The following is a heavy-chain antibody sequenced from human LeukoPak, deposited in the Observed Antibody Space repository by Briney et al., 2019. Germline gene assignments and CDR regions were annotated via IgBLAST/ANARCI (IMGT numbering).Heavy chain of an antibody. J-gene: IGHJ4*02. Sequence: GASVKVSCKASGYTFTGYYMHWVRQAPGQGLEWMGWINPNSGGTNYAQKFQGRVTMTRDTSISTAYMELSRLRSDNTAVYYCARAAAAGTFLDYWGQGTLVTVSS. V-gene: IGHV1-2*02. D-gene: IGHD6-13*01. CDR2: INPNSGGT. CDR1: GYTFTGYY. CDR3: ARAAAAGTFLDY.